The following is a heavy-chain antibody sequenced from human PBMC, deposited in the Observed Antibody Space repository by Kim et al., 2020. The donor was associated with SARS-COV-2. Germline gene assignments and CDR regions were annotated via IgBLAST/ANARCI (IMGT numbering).Heavy chain of an antibody. CDR3: AKVRYDILTGFDY. CDR2: ISVGGGST. D-gene: IGHD3-9*01. J-gene: IGHJ4*02. CDR1: GFIFNSSA. Sequence: GGSLRLSCAASGFIFNSSAMSWVRQAPGKGLEWVSAISVGGGSTYYADSVKGRFTISKDNSKNTLYLQMKSLRAEDTAVYYCAKVRYDILTGFDYWGQGTLVTGSS. V-gene: IGHV3-23*01.